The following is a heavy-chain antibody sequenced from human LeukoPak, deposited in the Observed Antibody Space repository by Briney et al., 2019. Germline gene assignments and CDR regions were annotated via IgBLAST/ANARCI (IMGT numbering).Heavy chain of an antibody. CDR1: GFTFSSYG. D-gene: IGHD5-24*01. V-gene: IGHV3-30*18. J-gene: IGHJ4*01. CDR2: ISYDGSNK. CDR3: AKGGRDGYNYFDY. Sequence: GRSLRLSCAASGFTFSSYGMHWVRQAPGKGLEWVAVISYDGSNKYYADSVKGRFTISRDNSKNTLYLQMNSLRAEDTAVYYCAKGGRDGYNYFDYWGHGTLVTVSS.